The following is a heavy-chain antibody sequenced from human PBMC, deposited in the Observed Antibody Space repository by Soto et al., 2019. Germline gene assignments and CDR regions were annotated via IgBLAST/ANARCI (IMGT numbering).Heavy chain of an antibody. Sequence: SETLSLTCAVCGGSVSSGGYSWSWIRQPPGKGLAWIGYIYHSGSTYYNPSLKSRVTISVDRSKNQFSLKLSSVTAADTAVYYCASHRDYYDSSGYYYVAPAYYWGQGTLLTVPS. V-gene: IGHV4-30-2*01. D-gene: IGHD3-22*01. J-gene: IGHJ4*02. CDR2: IYHSGST. CDR3: ASHRDYYDSSGYYYVAPAYY. CDR1: GGSVSSGGYS.